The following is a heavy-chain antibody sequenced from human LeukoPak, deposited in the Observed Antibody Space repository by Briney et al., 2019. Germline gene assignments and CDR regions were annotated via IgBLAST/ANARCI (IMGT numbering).Heavy chain of an antibody. J-gene: IGHJ3*02. D-gene: IGHD3-22*01. CDR2: IYYSGST. V-gene: IGHV4-39*01. Sequence: PSETLSLTRTVSGGSISSSSYYWGWIRQPPGKGLEWIGSIYYSGSTYYNPSLKSRVTISVDTSKNQFSLKLSSVTAADTAVYYCASDSSGYYRALDAFDIWGQGTMVTVSS. CDR3: ASDSSGYYRALDAFDI. CDR1: GGSISSSSYY.